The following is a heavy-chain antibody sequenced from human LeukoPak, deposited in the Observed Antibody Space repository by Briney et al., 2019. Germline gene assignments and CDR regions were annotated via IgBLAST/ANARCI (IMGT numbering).Heavy chain of an antibody. Sequence: GGSLRLSCTTSGLTFSTSGFNWVRQARGKGLEWVASIGPTGFDRYHADSIKGRFTISRYNSNNILYLQMDSLRAEDTAVYYCATETNGRHYDYWGQGTLLTVSS. V-gene: IGHV3-21*06. CDR1: GLTFSTSG. CDR2: IGPTGFDR. J-gene: IGHJ4*02. D-gene: IGHD1-14*01. CDR3: ATETNGRHYDY.